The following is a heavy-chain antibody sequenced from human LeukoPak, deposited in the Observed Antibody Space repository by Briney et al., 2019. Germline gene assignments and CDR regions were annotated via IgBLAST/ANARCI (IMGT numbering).Heavy chain of an antibody. V-gene: IGHV3-53*01. CDR2: IYTSGGT. Sequence: GGSLRLSCAGSGFTVSSNYMSWVRQAPGKGLEWVSIIYTSGGTYYADSVKGRFTISRDNSKNTLYLQMNSLRAEDTAVYYCARGGGNTRFDYWSQGTLVTVSS. CDR3: ARGGGNTRFDY. J-gene: IGHJ4*02. CDR1: GFTVSSNY. D-gene: IGHD3-10*01.